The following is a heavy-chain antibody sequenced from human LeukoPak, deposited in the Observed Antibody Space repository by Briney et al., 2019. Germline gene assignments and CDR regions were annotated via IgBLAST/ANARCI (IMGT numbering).Heavy chain of an antibody. CDR3: AENLRLGESLDY. CDR1: GFTFSSYA. V-gene: IGHV3-23*01. CDR2: ISGSGGST. J-gene: IGHJ4*02. Sequence: QPGGSLRLSCAGSGFTFSSYAMSWVRQAPGKGLEWVSAISGSGGSTYYADSVKGRFTISRDNSKNTLYLQMNSLRAEDTAVYYCAENLRLGESLDYWGQGTLVTVSS. D-gene: IGHD3-16*01.